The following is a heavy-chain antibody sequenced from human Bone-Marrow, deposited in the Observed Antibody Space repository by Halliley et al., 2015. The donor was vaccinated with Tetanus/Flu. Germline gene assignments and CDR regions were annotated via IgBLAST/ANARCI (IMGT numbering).Heavy chain of an antibody. CDR2: IYSDGTT. V-gene: IGHV3-53*01. CDR3: TNDVLMDV. Sequence: KGLGWVSSIYSDGTTKYADSVKGLFSISRDDSKNTVYLQMNSLRAEDTAVYYCTNDVLMDVWGQGTTVTVSS. D-gene: IGHD3-3*01. J-gene: IGHJ6*02.